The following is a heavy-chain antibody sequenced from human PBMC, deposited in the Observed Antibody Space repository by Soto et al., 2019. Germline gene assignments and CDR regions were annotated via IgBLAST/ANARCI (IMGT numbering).Heavy chain of an antibody. V-gene: IGHV4-4*07. CDR1: DDIISSYY. Sequence: SETLSLTCTVSDDIISSYYWTWIRQPAGKGLEWIGRVSTNGATTYYPSPESRVTMSVDTSKNQFSLKLISVTAAHTAVYFCARADYEILTWSDAMDVLGQGTTVTVSS. D-gene: IGHD3-9*01. J-gene: IGHJ6*02. CDR2: VSTNGAT. CDR3: ARADYEILTWSDAMDV.